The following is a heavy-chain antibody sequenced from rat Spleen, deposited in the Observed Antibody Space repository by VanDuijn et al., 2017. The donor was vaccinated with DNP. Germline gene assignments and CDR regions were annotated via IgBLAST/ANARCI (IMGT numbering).Heavy chain of an antibody. V-gene: IGHV3-1*01. CDR2: ISYSGST. D-gene: IGHD1-9*01. CDR1: GYSITSNY. CDR3: ARWNYYGYNGFDY. Sequence: EVQLQESGPGLVKPSQSLSLTCSVTGYSITSNYWAWIRKFPGNKMEWIGYISYSGSTSYNPSLKGRISITRDTSKNQFFLQLNSVTTEDTATYYCARWNYYGYNGFDYWGQGVMVTVSS. J-gene: IGHJ2*01.